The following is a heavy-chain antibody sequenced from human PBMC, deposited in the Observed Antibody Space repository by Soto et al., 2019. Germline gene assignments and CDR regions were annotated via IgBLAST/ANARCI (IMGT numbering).Heavy chain of an antibody. D-gene: IGHD2-2*01. V-gene: IGHV1-2*02. CDR1: GYTFTGNY. CDR3: ARGYCSGNCCSHYFDY. Sequence: QVQLVQSGAEVKKPGASVKVSCKASGYTFTGNYIHWVRQAPGQGLEWMALINPTSGGTNYAQKFQGRVTMTWDTTISTAYMELSRLRSDDTAIYYCARGYCSGNCCSHYFDYWGQGTLVTVSS. CDR2: INPTSGGT. J-gene: IGHJ4*02.